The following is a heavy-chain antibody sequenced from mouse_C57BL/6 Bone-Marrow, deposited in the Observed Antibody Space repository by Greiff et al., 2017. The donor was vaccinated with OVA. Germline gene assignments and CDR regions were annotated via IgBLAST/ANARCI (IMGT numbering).Heavy chain of an antibody. CDR3: ARDADGGYAMDY. D-gene: IGHD2-3*01. V-gene: IGHV7-1*01. CDR1: GFTFSDFY. CDR2: SRNKANDYTT. Sequence: EVQLVESGGGLVQSGRSLRLSCATSGFTFSDFYMEWVRQAPGKGLEWIAASRNKANDYTTEYSASVKGRFIVSRDTSQSILYLQMNALRAEDTAIYYCARDADGGYAMDYWGQGTSVTVSS. J-gene: IGHJ4*01.